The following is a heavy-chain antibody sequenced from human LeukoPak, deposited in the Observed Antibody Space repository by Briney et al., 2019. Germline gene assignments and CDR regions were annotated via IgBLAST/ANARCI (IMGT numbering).Heavy chain of an antibody. Sequence: GGSLRLSCAASGFTFSRYWMIWVRQAPGKGLEWVSYISTSGGTIYYADSVKGRFTISRDNAKNSLYLQMNSLRAEDTAVYYCARDSYYGGTQDYWGQGTLVTVSS. J-gene: IGHJ4*02. D-gene: IGHD4-23*01. CDR1: GFTFSRYW. V-gene: IGHV3-48*03. CDR3: ARDSYYGGTQDY. CDR2: ISTSGGTI.